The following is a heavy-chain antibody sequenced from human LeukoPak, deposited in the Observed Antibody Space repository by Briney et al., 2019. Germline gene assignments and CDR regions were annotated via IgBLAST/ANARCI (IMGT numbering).Heavy chain of an antibody. V-gene: IGHV3-9*01. Sequence: GRSLRLPCAASGFTFDDYAMHWVRQAPGKGLEWVSGISWNSGSIGYADSVKGRFTISRDNAKNSLYLQMNSLRAEDTALYYCAKSGRQQLVRTVFDYWGQGTLVTVSS. CDR1: GFTFDDYA. CDR2: ISWNSGSI. CDR3: AKSGRQQLVRTVFDY. J-gene: IGHJ4*02. D-gene: IGHD6-13*01.